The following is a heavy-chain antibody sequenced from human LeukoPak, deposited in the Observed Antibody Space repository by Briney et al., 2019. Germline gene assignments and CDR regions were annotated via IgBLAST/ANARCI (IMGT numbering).Heavy chain of an antibody. Sequence: GGSLRLSCAASGFTFSSYGMHWVRQAPGKGLEWVAVISYDGSNKYYADSVKGRFTISRDNSKNTLYLQMNSLRAEDTAVYYCAKDFRIGYSAHFDYWGQGALVTVSS. D-gene: IGHD2-21*01. CDR1: GFTFSSYG. V-gene: IGHV3-30*18. J-gene: IGHJ4*02. CDR3: AKDFRIGYSAHFDY. CDR2: ISYDGSNK.